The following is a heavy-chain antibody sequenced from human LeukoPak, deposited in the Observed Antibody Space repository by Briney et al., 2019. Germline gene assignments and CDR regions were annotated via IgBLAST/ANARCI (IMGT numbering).Heavy chain of an antibody. CDR2: INPNSGGT. Sequence: ASVKVSRKASGYTFTGYYMHWVRQAPGQGLEWMGWINPNSGGTNYAQKFRGRVTMTRATSISTAYMELSSLRSEDTAVYYCARGFSSGWFNYWGQGTLVTVSS. CDR3: ARGFSSGWFNY. V-gene: IGHV1-2*02. J-gene: IGHJ4*02. CDR1: GYTFTGYY. D-gene: IGHD6-19*01.